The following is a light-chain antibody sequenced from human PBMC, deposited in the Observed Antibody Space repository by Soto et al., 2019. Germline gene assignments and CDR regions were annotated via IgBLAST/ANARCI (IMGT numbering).Light chain of an antibody. CDR2: DAA. CDR3: QQYDSLPPT. J-gene: IGKJ4*01. Sequence: DIQLTQSPPSLSASVGDRVTITCQASQDINRYVNWYQQQLGKAPKLIMFDAATLESGVPSRFSGSGSGTEFTLTISSLQPEDVATYFCQQYDSLPPTLGGGAKVDIK. CDR1: QDINRY. V-gene: IGKV1-33*01.